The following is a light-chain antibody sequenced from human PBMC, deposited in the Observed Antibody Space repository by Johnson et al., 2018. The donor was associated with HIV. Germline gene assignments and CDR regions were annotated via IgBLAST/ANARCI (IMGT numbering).Light chain of an antibody. V-gene: IGLV1-51*01. CDR1: TSNIGNND. CDR2: DNY. CDR3: GTWDSSLSFYV. J-gene: IGLJ1*01. Sequence: QSVLTQPPSVSAAPGQKVTFSCSGSTSNIGNNDVSWYRHLPGTAPKLLIYDNYKRPSGIPDRFSGSKSGTSATLDITGLQTGDEADYYCGTWDSSLSFYVFPTATKFTFL.